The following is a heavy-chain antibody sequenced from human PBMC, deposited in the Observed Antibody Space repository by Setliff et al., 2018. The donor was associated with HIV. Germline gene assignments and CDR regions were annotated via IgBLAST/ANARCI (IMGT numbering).Heavy chain of an antibody. CDR3: ARVPGYSSGTSYMDV. CDR2: IYYSGNT. V-gene: IGHV4-59*12. J-gene: IGHJ6*03. D-gene: IGHD6-19*01. CDR1: GGSLSSYY. Sequence: PSETLSLTCTVSGGSLSSYYWSWIRQPPGKGLEWIAYIYYSGNTNYNPSLKSRVTISVDTSKNQFSLKLRSVTAADRAVYYCARVPGYSSGTSYMDVWGKGTTVTVSS.